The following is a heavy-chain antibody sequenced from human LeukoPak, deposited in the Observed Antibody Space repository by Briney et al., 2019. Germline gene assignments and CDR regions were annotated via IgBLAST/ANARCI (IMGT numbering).Heavy chain of an antibody. CDR3: ARDRNEAYYYGSGSYYRGEDWFDP. CDR1: GFTFSSYG. CDR2: IRYDGSNK. D-gene: IGHD3-10*01. V-gene: IGHV3-30*02. Sequence: PGGSLRLSCAASGFTFSSYGMHWVRQAPGKGLEWVAFIRYDGSNKYYADSVKGRFTISRDNSKNTVFLQMSGLRPEDTAVYYCARDRNEAYYYGSGSYYRGEDWFDPWGQGTLVTVPS. J-gene: IGHJ5*02.